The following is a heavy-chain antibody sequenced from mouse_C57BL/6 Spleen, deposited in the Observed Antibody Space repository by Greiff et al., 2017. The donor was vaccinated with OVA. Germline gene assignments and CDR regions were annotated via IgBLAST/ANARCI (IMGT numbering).Heavy chain of an antibody. CDR1: GYTFTSYW. CDR3: ARTAHPTLDY. V-gene: IGHV1-55*01. CDR2: IYPGSGST. Sequence: QVHVKQSGAELVKPGASVKMSCKASGYTFTSYWITWVKQRPGQGLEWIGDIYPGSGSTNYNEKFKSKATLTVDTSSSTAYMQLSSLTSEDSAVYYCARTAHPTLDYWGQGTTLTVSS. D-gene: IGHD3-2*02. J-gene: IGHJ2*01.